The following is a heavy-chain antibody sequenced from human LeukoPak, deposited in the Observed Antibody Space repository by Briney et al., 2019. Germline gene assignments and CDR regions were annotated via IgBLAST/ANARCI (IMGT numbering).Heavy chain of an antibody. Sequence: PSETLSLTCTVSGGSISSGDYYWSWIREPPGKGLEWIGYIYYSGSTYYNPSLKSRVTISVDRSKNQFSLKLSSVTAADTAVYYCARGSKGGFDYWGQGTLVTVSS. D-gene: IGHD3-16*01. CDR3: ARGSKGGFDY. CDR2: IYYSGST. J-gene: IGHJ4*02. V-gene: IGHV4-30-4*08. CDR1: GGSISSGDYY.